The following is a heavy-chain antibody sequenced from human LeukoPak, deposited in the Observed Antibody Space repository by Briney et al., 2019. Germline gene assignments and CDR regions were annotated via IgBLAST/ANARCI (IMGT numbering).Heavy chain of an antibody. J-gene: IGHJ4*02. V-gene: IGHV4-4*08. D-gene: IGHD7-27*01. CDR2: IYTSGT. CDR3: AKHPTGARQESDY. Sequence: PSETLSLTCTVSGGSVSDLYWTWIRQSPGKGLEWLGYIYTSGTKYNPSLNGRVTVSVDTSKNQFSLRLTSVTAADTAVYYCAKHPTGARQESDYWGQGVLVTVSS. CDR1: GGSVSDLY.